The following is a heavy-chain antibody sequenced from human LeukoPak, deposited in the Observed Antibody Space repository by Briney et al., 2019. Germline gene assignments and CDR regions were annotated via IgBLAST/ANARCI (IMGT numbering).Heavy chain of an antibody. Sequence: ASVKVSCKASGYTFTGYYMHWVRQAPGQGLEWMGWINPNSGGTNYAQKFQGRVTMTRDTSISTAYMELSRLRSDDTAVYHCARPMTTVEVRFDYWGQGTLVTVSS. CDR1: GYTFTGYY. D-gene: IGHD4-23*01. CDR3: ARPMTTVEVRFDY. V-gene: IGHV1-2*02. J-gene: IGHJ4*02. CDR2: INPNSGGT.